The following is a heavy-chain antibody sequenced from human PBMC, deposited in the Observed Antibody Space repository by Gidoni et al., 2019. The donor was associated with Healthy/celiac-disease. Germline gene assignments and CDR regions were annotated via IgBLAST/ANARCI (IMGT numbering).Heavy chain of an antibody. J-gene: IGHJ6*02. CDR3: ASTRLVVPAAYYGMDV. D-gene: IGHD2-2*01. Sequence: QVQLQESGPGLVKPSQTLSLTCTVSGGSISSGDYYWSWIRQPPGKGLEWIGYIYYSGSTYYNPSLKSRVTISVDTSKNQFSLKLSSVTAADTAVYYCASTRLVVPAAYYGMDVWGQGTTVTVSS. CDR1: GGSISSGDYY. V-gene: IGHV4-30-4*01. CDR2: IYYSGST.